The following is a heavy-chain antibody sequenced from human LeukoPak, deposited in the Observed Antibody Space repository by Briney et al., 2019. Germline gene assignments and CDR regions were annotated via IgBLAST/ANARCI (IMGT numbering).Heavy chain of an antibody. J-gene: IGHJ4*02. CDR2: FDPEDGET. Sequence: ASVKVSCKVSGYTLIELSIHWVRQAPGKGLEWMGGFDPEDGETIYAQKFQGRITMTEDTSTDTAYMELSRLRSEDTAVYYCATRSSYYDSGSYLSYWGQGTLVTVSS. CDR3: ATRSSYYDSGSYLSY. V-gene: IGHV1-24*01. CDR1: GYTLIELS. D-gene: IGHD3-10*01.